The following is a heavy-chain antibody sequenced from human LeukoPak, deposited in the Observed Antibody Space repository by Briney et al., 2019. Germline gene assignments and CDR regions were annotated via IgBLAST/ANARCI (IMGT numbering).Heavy chain of an antibody. CDR1: GFTFDDYA. J-gene: IGHJ3*02. Sequence: PGGSLRLSCAASGFTFDDYAMHWVRQAPGKGLEWVSTISGSGGSTYYADSVKGRFTISRDNSKNTLYLQVNSLRAEDTAVYYCALGLRYCSSTSCYPYAFDIWGQGTVVTVSS. D-gene: IGHD2-2*01. CDR3: ALGLRYCSSTSCYPYAFDI. V-gene: IGHV3-23*01. CDR2: ISGSGGST.